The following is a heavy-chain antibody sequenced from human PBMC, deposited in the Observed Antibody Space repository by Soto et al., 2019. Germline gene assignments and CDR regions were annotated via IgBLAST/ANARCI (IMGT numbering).Heavy chain of an antibody. CDR3: AKDHPYYDSSGYYSWFDP. D-gene: IGHD3-22*01. Sequence: GGSLRLSCAASGFTFSSYGMLWVRQAPGKGLEWVAVISYDGSNKYYADSVKGRFTISRDNSKNTLYLQMNSLRAEDTAVYYCAKDHPYYDSSGYYSWFDPWGQGTLVTVSS. J-gene: IGHJ5*02. CDR2: ISYDGSNK. CDR1: GFTFSSYG. V-gene: IGHV3-30*18.